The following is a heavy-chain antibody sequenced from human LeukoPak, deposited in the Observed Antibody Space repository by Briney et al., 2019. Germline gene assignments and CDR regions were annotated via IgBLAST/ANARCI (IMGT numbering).Heavy chain of an antibody. V-gene: IGHV4-59*01. CDR1: GGSISSYY. CDR2: IYYSGNT. J-gene: IGHJ4*02. D-gene: IGHD3-3*01. Sequence: SETLSLTCTVSGGSISSYYWSWIRQPPGKGLEWIGYIYYSGNTNYNPSLKSRVTISVDTSKNQFSLKLSSVTAADTAVYYCARGGVALSGFEYWGQGTLVTVSS. CDR3: ARGGVALSGFEY.